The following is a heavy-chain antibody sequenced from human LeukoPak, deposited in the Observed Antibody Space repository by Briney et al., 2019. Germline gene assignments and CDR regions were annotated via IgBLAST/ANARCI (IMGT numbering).Heavy chain of an antibody. V-gene: IGHV3-30*02. CDR1: GFTFSSYG. D-gene: IGHD3-22*01. CDR3: ARDSNYYDSSGYYYVGDY. CDR2: IRYDGSNK. Sequence: GGSLRLSCAASGFTFSSYGMHWVRQAPGKGLEWVAFIRYDGSNKYYADSVKGRFTISRDNSKNTLYLQMNSLRAEDTAVYYCARDSNYYDSSGYYYVGDYWGQGTLVTVSS. J-gene: IGHJ4*02.